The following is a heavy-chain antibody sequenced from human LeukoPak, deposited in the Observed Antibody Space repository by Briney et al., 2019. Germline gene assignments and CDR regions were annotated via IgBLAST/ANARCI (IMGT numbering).Heavy chain of an antibody. V-gene: IGHV3-7*03. CDR2: IKQGGREE. CDR3: ARDNGGWFDS. Sequence: GGSLRLSCVASEFIFSDYWMSWVRQAPGKGLEWVANIKQGGREETYVGSVKGRFAISRDDAKSTLYLQMDSLSGDDTAVYYCARDNGGWFDSWGRGTLVAVSS. D-gene: IGHD3-10*01. J-gene: IGHJ5*01. CDR1: EFIFSDYW.